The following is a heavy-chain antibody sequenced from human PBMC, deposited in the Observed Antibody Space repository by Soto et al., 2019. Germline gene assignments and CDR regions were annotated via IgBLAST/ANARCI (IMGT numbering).Heavy chain of an antibody. D-gene: IGHD6-13*01. J-gene: IGHJ5*02. Sequence: PSETLSLTCAISGDSVSSNSAVWNWIRQSPSRGLEWLGRTYYGSKWYNDYAESLKSRISINPDTSKNQFSLQVNSVTPEDTAVYYCARGIAEAGKMGKWFDPWGQGTLVTVSS. CDR1: GDSVSSNSAV. CDR3: ARGIAEAGKMGKWFDP. CDR2: TYYGSKWYN. V-gene: IGHV6-1*01.